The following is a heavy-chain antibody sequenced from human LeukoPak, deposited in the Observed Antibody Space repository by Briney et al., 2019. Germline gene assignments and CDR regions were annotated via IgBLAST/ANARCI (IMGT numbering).Heavy chain of an antibody. D-gene: IGHD2-2*01. CDR3: AHPNRYCSSTTCYSSSDY. J-gene: IGHJ4*02. CDR1: GFSLSTSGVG. CDR2: IYWDDDK. V-gene: IGHV2-5*02. Sequence: SGPTLVNPTQTLTLTCTFSGFSLSTSGVGVGWIRQPPGKALEWLALIYWDDDKRYSPSLKSRLTITKDTSKNQVVLTMTNMDPVDTATYYCAHPNRYCSSTTCYSSSDYWGQGTLVTVSS.